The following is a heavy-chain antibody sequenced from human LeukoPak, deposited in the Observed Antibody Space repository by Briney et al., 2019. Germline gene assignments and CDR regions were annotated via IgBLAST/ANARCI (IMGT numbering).Heavy chain of an antibody. Sequence: SGGSLRLSCAASGNYWMHWVRQAPGKGLVWVSHIKSDGSWTSYADSVKGRFTISKYNSKNTVYLQMNSLRAEETAVYYCVSFYETYWGRGTLVTVSS. J-gene: IGHJ4*02. CDR3: VSFYETY. CDR1: GNYW. V-gene: IGHV3-74*01. D-gene: IGHD2/OR15-2a*01. CDR2: IKSDGSWT.